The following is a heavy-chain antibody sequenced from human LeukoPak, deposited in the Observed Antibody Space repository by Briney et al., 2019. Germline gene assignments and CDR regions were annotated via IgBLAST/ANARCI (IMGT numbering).Heavy chain of an antibody. D-gene: IGHD2-15*01. CDR1: GGTFSSYA. CDR3: ARDWPRIVVVVAATTDGIFDY. Sequence: GASVKVSCKASGGTFSSYAISWVRQSPGQGLEWMGGIIPIFGTANYAQKLQGRVTMTTDTSTSTAYMELRSLRSDDTAVYYCARDWPRIVVVVAATTDGIFDYWGQGTLVTVSS. J-gene: IGHJ4*02. V-gene: IGHV1-69*05. CDR2: IIPIFGTA.